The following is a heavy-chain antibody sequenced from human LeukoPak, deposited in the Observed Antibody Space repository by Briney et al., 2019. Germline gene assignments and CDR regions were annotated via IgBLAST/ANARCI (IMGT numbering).Heavy chain of an antibody. V-gene: IGHV3-48*03. J-gene: IGHJ6*04. CDR3: ARVSRYSYGYEHYYYGMDV. Sequence: GWSRRLSCAAYGVTLSSYEMNWVRQAQGKGLEWVSYISSSGSTIYYADSVKGRFTISRDNAKNSLYLQMNSLRAEDTAVYYCARVSRYSYGYEHYYYGMDVWGKGTTVTVSS. CDR1: GVTLSSYE. CDR2: ISSSGSTI. D-gene: IGHD5-18*01.